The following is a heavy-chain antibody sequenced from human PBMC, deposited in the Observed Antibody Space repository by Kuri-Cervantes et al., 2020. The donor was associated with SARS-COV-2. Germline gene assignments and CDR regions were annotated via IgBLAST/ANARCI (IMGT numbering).Heavy chain of an antibody. CDR3: ARVPITVTHGGGMDV. V-gene: IGHV1-2*02. D-gene: IGHD3-10*01. J-gene: IGHJ6*02. CDR2: INPNSGAT. Sequence: ASVKVSCKASGYTFTGYYIHWVRQAPGQGLEWMGWINPNSGATDYAQNFQGRITMTRATSISTAFMEFSSLRSDDTAVYYCARVPITVTHGGGMDVWGQGTTFTVSS. CDR1: GYTFTGYY.